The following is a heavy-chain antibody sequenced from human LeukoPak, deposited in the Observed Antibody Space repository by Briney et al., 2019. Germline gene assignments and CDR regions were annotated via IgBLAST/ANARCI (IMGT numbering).Heavy chain of an antibody. CDR3: ASIAGANLHAFDM. CDR1: GGSISSSSYY. D-gene: IGHD1-26*01. CDR2: IYTSGST. Sequence: PSETLSLTCTVSGGSISSSSYYWSWIRQPAGKGLEWIGRIYTSGSTNYNPSLKSRVTMSVDTSKKQLSLKLSSVTAADTAVYYCASIAGANLHAFDMWGQGTMITVSS. J-gene: IGHJ3*02. V-gene: IGHV4-61*02.